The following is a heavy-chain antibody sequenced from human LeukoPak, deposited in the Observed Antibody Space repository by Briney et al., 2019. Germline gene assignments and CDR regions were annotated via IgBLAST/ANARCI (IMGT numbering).Heavy chain of an antibody. D-gene: IGHD7-27*01. CDR2: IHSDGSTT. CDR3: ARGGVGNFDI. CDR1: GFTFTTYW. J-gene: IGHJ3*02. V-gene: IGHV3-74*01. Sequence: GGSLRLSCAASGFTFTTYWMHWVRQVPGKGLVWVSVIHSDGSTTAYADSVKGRFSISRDNAKNTVHLEMNSLRDEDTAVYYCARGGVGNFDIWGQGTVVTVSS.